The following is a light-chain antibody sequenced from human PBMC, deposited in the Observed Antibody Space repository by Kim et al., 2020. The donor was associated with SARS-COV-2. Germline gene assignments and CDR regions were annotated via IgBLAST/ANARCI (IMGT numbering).Light chain of an antibody. CDR2: GAS. V-gene: IGKV3-15*01. Sequence: EIVMTQSPATLSVSPGESATLSCRASQSVSRYLAWYQHKPGQAPSLLIYGASTRATGIPDRFSGSGSGTEFTLTISSLQSEDFAVYYCQHYNSWPLTFGGGTKVDIK. J-gene: IGKJ4*01. CDR3: QHYNSWPLT. CDR1: QSVSRY.